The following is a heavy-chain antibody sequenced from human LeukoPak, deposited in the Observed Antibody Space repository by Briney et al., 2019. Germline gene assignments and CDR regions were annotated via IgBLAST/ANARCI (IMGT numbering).Heavy chain of an antibody. J-gene: IGHJ2*01. CDR2: IYDSGST. CDR3: ARHVGWYFDL. V-gene: IGHV4-39*01. D-gene: IGHD1-26*01. Sequence: SETLSLTCTVSGGSTSSSTYYWDWIRQPPGKGLEWIGNIYDSGSTNYNPSLKSRVTISVDTSKNQFSLKLSSVTAADTAVYYCARHVGWYFDLWGRGTLVTVSS. CDR1: GGSTSSSTYY.